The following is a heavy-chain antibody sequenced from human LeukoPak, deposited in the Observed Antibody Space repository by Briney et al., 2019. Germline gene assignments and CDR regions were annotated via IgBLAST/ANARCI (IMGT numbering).Heavy chain of an antibody. J-gene: IGHJ5*02. V-gene: IGHV3-30*02. CDR3: AKDLMRARWFGES. Sequence: GGSLRLSCAASGFTFSYYGFHWVRQAPGKGLEWVAFIRYDGNDKFYAESVKGRFTISRDTCRNTLYLQMNSLRLEDTAVYYCAKDLMRARWFGESWGQGTLVTVSS. CDR1: GFTFSYYG. CDR2: IRYDGNDK. D-gene: IGHD3-10*01.